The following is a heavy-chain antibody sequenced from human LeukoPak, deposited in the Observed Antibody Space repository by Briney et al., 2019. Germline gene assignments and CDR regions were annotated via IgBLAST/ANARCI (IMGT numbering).Heavy chain of an antibody. D-gene: IGHD2-21*01. J-gene: IGHJ4*02. CDR3: PKGFVRVYVDYFAY. Sequence: PGGSLRLSCAASGFTFSSYAMSWVRQAPGKGLEWVSAISGSGGSTYYADSVKGRSTISRDNSKNTLYLQMNSLRAEDTAVYYCPKGFVRVYVDYFAYWGQGTLATVPS. CDR2: ISGSGGST. V-gene: IGHV3-23*01. CDR1: GFTFSSYA.